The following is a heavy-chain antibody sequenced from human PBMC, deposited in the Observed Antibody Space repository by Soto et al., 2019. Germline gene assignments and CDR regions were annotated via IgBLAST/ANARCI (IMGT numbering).Heavy chain of an antibody. CDR1: GYTFTSYD. J-gene: IGHJ3*02. CDR3: ARRRYDFWSGYGPQGAFDI. CDR2: MNPNSGNT. D-gene: IGHD3-3*01. Sequence: ASVKVSCKASGYTFTSYDINWVRQATGQGLERMGWMNPNSGNTGYAQKFQGRVTMTRNTSISTAYMELSSLRSEDTAVYYCARRRYDFWSGYGPQGAFDIWGQGTMVTVSS. V-gene: IGHV1-8*01.